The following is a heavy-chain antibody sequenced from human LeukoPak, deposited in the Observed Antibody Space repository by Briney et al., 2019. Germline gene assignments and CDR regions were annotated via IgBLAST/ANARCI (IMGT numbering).Heavy chain of an antibody. D-gene: IGHD3-22*01. CDR3: AKDTLGYYDSSGYYSGAFDI. CDR1: GFTFSSYA. Sequence: GGSLRLSCAASGFTFSSYAMSWVRQAPGKGLEWVSAISGSGGSTYYADSVKGRFTISRDNSKNTLYPQMNSLRAEDTAVYYCAKDTLGYYDSSGYYSGAFDIWGQGTMVTVSS. CDR2: ISGSGGST. J-gene: IGHJ3*02. V-gene: IGHV3-23*01.